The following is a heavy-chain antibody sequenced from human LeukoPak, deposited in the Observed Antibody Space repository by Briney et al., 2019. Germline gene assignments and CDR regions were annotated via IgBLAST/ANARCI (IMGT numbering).Heavy chain of an antibody. CDR2: INPSGGST. Sequence: GASVKVSCKASGYTFSNYGISWVRQAPGQGLEWMGIINPSGGSTSYAQKFQGRVTMTRDMSTSTVYMELSSLRSEDTAVYYCARPGLVAAAGSERYWFDPWGQGTLVTVSS. V-gene: IGHV1-46*01. D-gene: IGHD6-13*01. CDR3: ARPGLVAAAGSERYWFDP. J-gene: IGHJ5*02. CDR1: GYTFSNYG.